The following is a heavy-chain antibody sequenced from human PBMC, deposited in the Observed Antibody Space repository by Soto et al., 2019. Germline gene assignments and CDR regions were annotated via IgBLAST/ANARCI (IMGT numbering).Heavy chain of an antibody. D-gene: IGHD1-26*01. V-gene: IGHV4-61*03. Sequence: QVQLQESGPGLVKPSETLSLTCTVSGGSVSSDSYYWSWIRQPPGKGLEWVSGIGWHGVTLAYVDSVKGRFTISRDNDKNSVYLQMNSLRAEDTALYYCAKADRKVGVNYGLDVWGQGTPVTVSS. CDR2: IGWHGVTL. J-gene: IGHJ6*02. CDR1: GGSVSSDSYY. CDR3: AKADRKVGVNYGLDV.